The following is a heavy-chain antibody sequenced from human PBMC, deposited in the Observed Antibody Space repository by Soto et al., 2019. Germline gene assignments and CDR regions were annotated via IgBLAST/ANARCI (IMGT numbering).Heavy chain of an antibody. CDR1: GYSFTSYW. CDR3: ARTLGDYYDSSGYSIDY. Sequence: GESLKISCKGSGYSFTSYWIGWVRQMPGKGLEWMGIIYPGDSDTRYSPSFQGQVTISADKSISTAYLQWSSLKASDTAMYYCARTLGDYYDSSGYSIDYWGQGTLVTVSS. J-gene: IGHJ4*02. CDR2: IYPGDSDT. V-gene: IGHV5-51*01. D-gene: IGHD3-22*01.